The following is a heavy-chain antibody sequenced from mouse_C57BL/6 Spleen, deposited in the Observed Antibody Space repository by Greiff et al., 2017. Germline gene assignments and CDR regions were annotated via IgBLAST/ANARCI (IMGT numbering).Heavy chain of an antibody. D-gene: IGHD1-1*01. Sequence: EVKLVESGGGLVQPGGSLSLSCAASGFTFTDYYMSWVRQPPGKALEWLGFIRNKANGYTTEYSASVKGRFTISRDNSQSILYLQMNALRAEDSATDYCASHYYYGSYFDYWGQGTTLTGSS. CDR2: IRNKANGYTT. CDR1: GFTFTDYY. V-gene: IGHV7-3*01. CDR3: ASHYYYGSYFDY. J-gene: IGHJ2*01.